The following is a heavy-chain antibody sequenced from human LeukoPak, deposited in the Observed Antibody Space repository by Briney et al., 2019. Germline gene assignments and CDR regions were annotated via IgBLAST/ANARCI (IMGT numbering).Heavy chain of an antibody. CDR2: ISTNNGNT. V-gene: IGHV1-18*01. J-gene: IGHJ4*02. CDR1: GYTFTSYG. D-gene: IGHD1-26*01. Sequence: ASVKVSCKASGYTFTSYGITWMRQAPGQGLEWMGWISTNNGNTNYAQKLQGRVTMTTDTSTSTAYMELRSLRSDDTAVYYCARQKSGSSSPGGYWGQGTLVTVSS. CDR3: ARQKSGSSSPGGY.